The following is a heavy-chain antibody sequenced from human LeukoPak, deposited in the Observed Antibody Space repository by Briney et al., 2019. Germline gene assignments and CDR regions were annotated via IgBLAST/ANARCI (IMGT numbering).Heavy chain of an antibody. CDR3: ARLEQTSWFDP. J-gene: IGHJ5*02. CDR1: GGSISTHVSGDSSVYY. V-gene: IGHV4-31*03. D-gene: IGHD1/OR15-1a*01. Sequence: SETLSLTCTVSGGSISTHVSGDSSVYYWTWIRQHPGKGLEFIGSIYYSGSTYYNPSLKGRLTISVDLSENQFSLKLSSVTAADTAVYYCARLEQTSWFDPWGPGTLVTVSS. CDR2: IYYSGST.